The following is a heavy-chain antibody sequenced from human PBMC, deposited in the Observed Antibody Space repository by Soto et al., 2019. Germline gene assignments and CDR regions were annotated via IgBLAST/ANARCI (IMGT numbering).Heavy chain of an antibody. D-gene: IGHD3-3*01. CDR2: ISSSSSTI. Sequence: GALRLSCAASGFTFSSYSMNWVRQAPGKGLEWVSYISSSSSTIYYADSVKGRFTISRDNAKNSLYLQMNSLRAEDTAVYYCARDPPPTDFDFWSGYPPYYFDYSGQGTLVTVSS. V-gene: IGHV3-48*01. CDR1: GFTFSSYS. CDR3: ARDPPPTDFDFWSGYPPYYFDY. J-gene: IGHJ4*02.